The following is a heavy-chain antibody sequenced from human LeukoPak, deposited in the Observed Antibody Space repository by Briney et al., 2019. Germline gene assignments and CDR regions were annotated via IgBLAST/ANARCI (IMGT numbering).Heavy chain of an antibody. Sequence: SETLSLTCAVSGYTISSGYYWGWIRQPPGKGLEWIGSIYHSGSTYYNPSLKSRVTISVDTSKNQFSLKLSSVAAADTAVYYCARDNYYDSSGYSPNLDYWGQGTVVTVSS. CDR3: ARDNYYDSSGYSPNLDY. CDR2: IYHSGST. CDR1: GYTISSGYY. V-gene: IGHV4-38-2*02. J-gene: IGHJ4*02. D-gene: IGHD3-22*01.